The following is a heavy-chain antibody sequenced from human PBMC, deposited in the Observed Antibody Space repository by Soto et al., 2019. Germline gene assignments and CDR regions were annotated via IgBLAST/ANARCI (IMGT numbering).Heavy chain of an antibody. J-gene: IGHJ4*02. CDR1: GGSISGYY. D-gene: IGHD3-22*01. CDR3: ARARYDSSGYYYFDY. Sequence: SETLSLTCTVSGGSISGYYWSWIRQPPGKGLEWIGYIYYSGSTIYNPSLKSRVTISVDTSKNQFSLKLSSVAAADTAVYYCARARYDSSGYYYFDYWGQGTLVTVSS. CDR2: IYYSGST. V-gene: IGHV4-59*01.